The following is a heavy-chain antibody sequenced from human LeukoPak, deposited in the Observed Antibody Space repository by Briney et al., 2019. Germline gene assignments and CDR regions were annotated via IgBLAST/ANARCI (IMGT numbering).Heavy chain of an antibody. CDR2: IYHSGST. V-gene: IGHV4-30-2*01. J-gene: IGHJ4*02. CDR1: GGSISSGGYS. CDR3: ARASLTITGFDY. Sequence: TLSLTCAVSGGSISSGGYSWSWIRQPPGKGREWIGYIYHSGSTYYNPSLKSRVTISVDRSKNQFSLKLSSVTAADTAVYYCARASLTITGFDYWGQGTLVTVSS. D-gene: IGHD1-14*01.